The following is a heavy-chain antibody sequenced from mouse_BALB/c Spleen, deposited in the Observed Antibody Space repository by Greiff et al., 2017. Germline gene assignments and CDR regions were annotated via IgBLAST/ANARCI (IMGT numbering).Heavy chain of an antibody. CDR3: ARVDYGRGYAMDY. J-gene: IGHJ4*01. V-gene: IGHV5-17*02. CDR1: GFTFSSFG. D-gene: IGHD1-1*01. Sequence: EVKVVESGGVLVQPGGSRKLSCAASGFTFSSFGMHWVRQAPEKGLEWVAYISSGSSTIYYADTVKGRFTISRDNPKNTLFLQMTSLRSEDTAMYYCARVDYGRGYAMDYWGQGTSVTVSS. CDR2: ISSGSSTI.